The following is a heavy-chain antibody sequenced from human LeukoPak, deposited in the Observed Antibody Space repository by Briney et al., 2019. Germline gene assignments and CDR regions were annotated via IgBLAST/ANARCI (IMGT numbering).Heavy chain of an antibody. CDR1: GFTFSSYA. Sequence: GGSLRLSCAASGFTFSSYAMSWVRQAPGKGLEWVSGISGSGGSTYYADSVKGRFSISRDNSKNTLYLQMNSLRAEDTAVYYCANPGPNCISGTCYYGVYYMDVWGKGTTVTVSS. CDR2: ISGSGGST. J-gene: IGHJ6*03. V-gene: IGHV3-23*01. D-gene: IGHD2-15*01. CDR3: ANPGPNCISGTCYYGVYYMDV.